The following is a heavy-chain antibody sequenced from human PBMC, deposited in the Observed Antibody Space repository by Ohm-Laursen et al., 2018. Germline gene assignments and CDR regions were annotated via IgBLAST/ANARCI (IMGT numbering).Heavy chain of an antibody. D-gene: IGHD3-22*01. Sequence: TQTLTLTCTFSGFSLSTSGMCVSWIRQPPGKALEWLALIYWNDDKRYSPSLKSRLTITKDTSKNQVVLTMTNMDPVDTATYYCARNSTYYYDSSDYNPSIIDYWGQGTLVTVSS. J-gene: IGHJ4*02. V-gene: IGHV2-5*08. CDR1: GFSLSTSGMC. CDR3: ARNSTYYYDSSDYNPSIIDY. CDR2: IYWNDDK.